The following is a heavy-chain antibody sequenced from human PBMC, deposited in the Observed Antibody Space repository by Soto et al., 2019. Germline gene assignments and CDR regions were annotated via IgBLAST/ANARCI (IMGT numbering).Heavy chain of an antibody. CDR1: GFTFDDYA. CDR2: ISWNSGSI. CDR3: AKLVTGWCGFDI. J-gene: IGHJ3*02. D-gene: IGHD2-8*01. V-gene: IGHV3-9*01. Sequence: EVQLVESGGGLVQPGGSLRLSCAASGFTFDDYAIHGVRHAPGKGLEWVSGISWNSGSIGYADSVKGRFTISRDNAKNSLYLQMNSLRAEDTGLYYCAKLVTGWCGFDIWGQGTMVTVSS.